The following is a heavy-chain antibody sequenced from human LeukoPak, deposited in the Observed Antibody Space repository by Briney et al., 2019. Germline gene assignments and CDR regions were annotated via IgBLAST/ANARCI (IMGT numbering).Heavy chain of an antibody. D-gene: IGHD6-19*01. CDR2: IYTSGST. CDR1: GGSISSYY. Sequence: SETLSLTCTVSGGSISSYYWSWIRQPAGKGLEWIGRIYTSGSTNYNPSLKSRVTMSVDTSKNQFSLKLSSVTAADTAVYYCASHAPDSSGWYGGWWFDPWGQGTLVTVSS. J-gene: IGHJ5*02. CDR3: ASHAPDSSGWYGGWWFDP. V-gene: IGHV4-4*07.